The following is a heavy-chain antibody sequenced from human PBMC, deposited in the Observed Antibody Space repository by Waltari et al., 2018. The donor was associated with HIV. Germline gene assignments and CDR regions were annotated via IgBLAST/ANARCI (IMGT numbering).Heavy chain of an antibody. CDR2: IKQDGSEV. J-gene: IGHJ5*02. CDR1: GFSFNRNW. D-gene: IGHD3-9*01. CDR3: ARLDWSTQTFDH. V-gene: IGHV3-7*01. Sequence: EVQLVTSGGGLVQPGGSLRLSCVASGFSFNRNWMSWVRQAPGEGLEWVANIKQDGSEVYYVDSVEGRFTMSRDNARNLVSLQMNSLTVEDTAVYYCARLDWSTQTFDHWGQGALVTVSS.